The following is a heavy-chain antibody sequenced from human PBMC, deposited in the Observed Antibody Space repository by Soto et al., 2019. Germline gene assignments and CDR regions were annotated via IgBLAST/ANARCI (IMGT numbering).Heavy chain of an antibody. CDR1: GFTFSSYA. D-gene: IGHD3-22*01. J-gene: IGHJ1*01. V-gene: IGHV3-23*01. Sequence: HPGGSLRLSCAASGFTFSSYAMSWVRQAPGKGLEWVSAISGSGGSTYYADSVKGRFTISRDNSKNTMYLQMNSLRAEDTAVYYCAKEVHYYDSSGYYYRYFQHWGQGTLVTVSS. CDR3: AKEVHYYDSSGYYYRYFQH. CDR2: ISGSGGST.